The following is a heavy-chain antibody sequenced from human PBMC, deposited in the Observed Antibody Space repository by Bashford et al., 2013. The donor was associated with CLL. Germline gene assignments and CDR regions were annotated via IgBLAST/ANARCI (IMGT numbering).Heavy chain of an antibody. V-gene: IGHV3-74*01. J-gene: IGHJ4*02. Sequence: GSRRDSPVQPLDSPSSSYWMHWVRQAPGKGLVWVSRINSDGSSTSYADSVKGRFTISRDNAKNTLYLQMNSLRAEDTAVYYCARGYYYDSSGYFPIDYWGRGNPRSPSPQ. CDR1: DSPSSSYW. CDR3: ARGYYYDSSGYFPIDY. CDR2: INSDGSST. D-gene: IGHD3-22*01.